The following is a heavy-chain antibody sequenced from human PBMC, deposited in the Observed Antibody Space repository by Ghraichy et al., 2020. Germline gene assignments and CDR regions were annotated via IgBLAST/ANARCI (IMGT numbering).Heavy chain of an antibody. CDR2: VYSGGAI. J-gene: IGHJ5*02. V-gene: IGHV4-30-4*01. CDR1: GGSISNSNYY. D-gene: IGHD3-3*01. Sequence: SETLSLTCTVSGGSISNSNYYWSWIRQPPGKGPEWIAYVYSGGAIYYNPALRSRLTISVDVSKNQFSLKLTSVTVADTAAYYCARGGSDDFWGGRWFDPWGQGTLVTVSS. CDR3: ARGGSDDFWGGRWFDP.